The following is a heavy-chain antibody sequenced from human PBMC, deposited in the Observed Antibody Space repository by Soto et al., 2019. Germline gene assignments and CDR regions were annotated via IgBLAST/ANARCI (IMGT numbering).Heavy chain of an antibody. D-gene: IGHD3-22*01. CDR2: IDAANGNT. V-gene: IGHV1-3*01. Sequence: ASVKVSCKASGYTFITYAIHWVRQAPGQRLEWMGRIDAANGNTRYSQKFQGRVILTRDTSASTVYMELSSLNSEDTAVYYCARDRHCCGSSGSGYYFDYWGQGTLVTVSS. CDR1: GYTFITYA. J-gene: IGHJ4*02. CDR3: ARDRHCCGSSGSGYYFDY.